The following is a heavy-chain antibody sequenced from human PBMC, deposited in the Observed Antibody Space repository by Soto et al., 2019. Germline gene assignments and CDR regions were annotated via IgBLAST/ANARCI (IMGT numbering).Heavy chain of an antibody. CDR2: INAGSGNT. J-gene: IGHJ4*02. CDR1: GYTFTSYA. D-gene: IGHD3-22*01. CDR3: VRASGCYPPFDF. Sequence: QVQLVQSGAEEKKPGASVKVSCKASGYTFTSYAMHWVRQAPGQRLGWMGWINAGSGNTKNSQKFQGRVTITRDTSASTAYAELRTPRPPDTAVDSCVRASGCYPPFDFWGQGTLVTVPT. V-gene: IGHV1-3*05.